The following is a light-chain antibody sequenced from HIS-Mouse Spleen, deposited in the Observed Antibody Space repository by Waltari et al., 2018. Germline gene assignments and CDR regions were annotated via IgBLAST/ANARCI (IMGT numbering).Light chain of an antibody. CDR1: SSDVGGYNY. Sequence: QSALTQPRSVSGSPGQSVTISCTGTSSDVGGYNYVSWYQQPPVKAPKLIIYDVSKRPSGVPDRFSGSKSGNTASLTISGLQAEDEADYYCCSYAGSYTYVFGTGTKVTVL. J-gene: IGLJ1*01. CDR2: DVS. CDR3: CSYAGSYTYV. V-gene: IGLV2-11*01.